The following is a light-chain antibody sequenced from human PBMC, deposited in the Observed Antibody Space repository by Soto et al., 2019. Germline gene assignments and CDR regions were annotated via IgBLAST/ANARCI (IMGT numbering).Light chain of an antibody. CDR2: LGS. CDR3: MQALQTQWT. J-gene: IGKJ1*01. CDR1: QSLLHSNGYNY. V-gene: IGKV2-28*01. Sequence: DIVMTQSPLSLSVTPGEPASISCRSSQSLLHSNGYNYLDWYLQKPGQSPQVLIYLGSNRASGVPGRFSGSGSGTDFTLKISRVEAEDVGIYYCMQALQTQWTFGQGTKVDIK.